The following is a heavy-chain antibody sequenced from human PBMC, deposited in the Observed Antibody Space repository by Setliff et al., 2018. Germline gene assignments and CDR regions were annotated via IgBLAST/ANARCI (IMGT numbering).Heavy chain of an antibody. D-gene: IGHD2-15*01. V-gene: IGHV1-3*01. CDR3: ARRRGYCSGGSCSDGWVNWFDP. J-gene: IGHJ5*02. CDR2: IHAGNGDT. Sequence: WASVKVSCKASGFTSTNYAIHWVRQAPGQRPECMGWIHAGNGDTKYSQKFQGRVTITRDTSASTVYMELSSLRSEDMAVYYCARRRGYCSGGSCSDGWVNWFDPWGQGTLVTVSS. CDR1: GFTSTNYA.